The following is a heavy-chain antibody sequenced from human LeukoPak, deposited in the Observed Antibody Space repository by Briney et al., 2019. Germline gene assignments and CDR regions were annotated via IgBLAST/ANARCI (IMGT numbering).Heavy chain of an antibody. D-gene: IGHD5/OR15-5a*01. Sequence: SETLSLTCTVSGGSISSFYWSWIRQPPGKGLEYIGYISYSETTSYNPSLKSRVTISVDTSKNQFSLKLTSVTAADTAVYYCARDKGLPQAFDIWGQGTLVTVSS. CDR1: GGSISSFY. CDR3: ARDKGLPQAFDI. V-gene: IGHV4-59*01. J-gene: IGHJ3*02. CDR2: ISYSETT.